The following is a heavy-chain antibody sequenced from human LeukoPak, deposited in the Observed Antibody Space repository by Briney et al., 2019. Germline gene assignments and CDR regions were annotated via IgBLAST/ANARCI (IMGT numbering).Heavy chain of an antibody. J-gene: IGHJ4*02. D-gene: IGHD5-24*01. CDR1: GYTFTSYG. V-gene: IGHV1-18*01. Sequence: ASVKVSCKASGYTFTSYGISWVRQAPGQGLEWMGWISAYNGNTNYAQKLQGRVTMTTDTSTSTAYMELRSLRSDDTAVYHCARVGARWLQLYYFDYWGQGTLVTVSS. CDR3: ARVGARWLQLYYFDY. CDR2: ISAYNGNT.